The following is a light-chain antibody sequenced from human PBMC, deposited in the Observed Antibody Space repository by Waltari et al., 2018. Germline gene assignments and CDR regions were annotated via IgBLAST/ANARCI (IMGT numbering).Light chain of an antibody. CDR3: QQRGDWPPWT. V-gene: IGKV3-11*01. J-gene: IGKJ1*01. CDR1: QSVSSY. Sequence: ETVLTQSPATLSLSPGERATLSCRASQSVSSYLAWYQQKPGQAPRLLIYDASHRATGIPARFSGSGSGTDFSLTIDSLEPEDFAVYYCQQRGDWPPWTFGQGTKVEIK. CDR2: DAS.